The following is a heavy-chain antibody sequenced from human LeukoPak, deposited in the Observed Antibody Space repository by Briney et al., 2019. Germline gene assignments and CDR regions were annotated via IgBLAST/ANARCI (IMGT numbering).Heavy chain of an antibody. V-gene: IGHV4-4*09. D-gene: IGHD4-23*01. J-gene: IGHJ6*03. CDR3: ARHSYGGNSINYYYYYYMDV. Sequence: SETLSLTCTVSGGSISSCYWSWIRQPPGKGLEWIGYIYTSGSTNYNPSLKSRVTISVDTSKNQFSLKLSSVTAADTAVYYCARHSYGGNSINYYYYYYMDVWGKGTTVTVSS. CDR2: IYTSGST. CDR1: GGSISSCY.